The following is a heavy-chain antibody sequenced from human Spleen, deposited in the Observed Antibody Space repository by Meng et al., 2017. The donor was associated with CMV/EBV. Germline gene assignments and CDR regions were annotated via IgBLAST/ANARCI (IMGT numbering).Heavy chain of an antibody. CDR1: GITLSNYW. J-gene: IGHJ4*02. CDR2: IKQDGSEK. CDR3: ARAHNWKDFLDY. D-gene: IGHD1-20*01. Sequence: GESLKISCAASGITLSNYWMTWVRQAPGKGLEWVANIKQDGSEKYYVDSVKGRFTISRDNSKSTLYLQMSGLRPEDTALYYCARAHNWKDFLDYWGQGTLVTVSS. V-gene: IGHV3-7*01.